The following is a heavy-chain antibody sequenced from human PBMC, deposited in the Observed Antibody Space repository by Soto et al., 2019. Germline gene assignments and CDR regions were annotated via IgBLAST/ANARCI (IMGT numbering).Heavy chain of an antibody. Sequence: QVQLVQSGAEVKKPGASVKVSCKASGYTFTSYDINWVRQATGQGLEWMGWMNPNSGNTGYAQKFQGRVTMTRNTSLSTAYLEMSSLGSEVPAVYYIAPERTSYGMDVWGQGTTVPVSS. CDR3: APERTSYGMDV. V-gene: IGHV1-8*01. CDR2: MNPNSGNT. J-gene: IGHJ6*02. CDR1: GYTFTSYD.